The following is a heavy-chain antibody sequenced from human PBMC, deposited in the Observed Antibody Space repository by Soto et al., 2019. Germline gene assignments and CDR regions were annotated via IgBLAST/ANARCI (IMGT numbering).Heavy chain of an antibody. Sequence: ASVKVSCKASGYTFTSYGISWVRQAPGQGLEWMGWISPYNGNTDYAQKLQGRVTMTTDTSTSTAYMELRSLRSDDTAVYYCARDSSPGYYSGMDVWGQGTTVTVSS. CDR2: ISPYNGNT. V-gene: IGHV1-18*01. J-gene: IGHJ6*02. CDR3: ARDSSPGYYSGMDV. CDR1: GYTFTSYG.